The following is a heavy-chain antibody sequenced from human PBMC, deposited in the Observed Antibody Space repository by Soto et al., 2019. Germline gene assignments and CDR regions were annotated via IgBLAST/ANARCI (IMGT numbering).Heavy chain of an antibody. D-gene: IGHD6-19*01. Sequence: GGSLRLSCAASGFTFSNSDMSWVRQAPGRGLDWVSTISEGGGNTNYADSVMGRFTISRDNSKNTLYLQMNSLRAEDTAVYFCAKSGSYRSGWSGMNWGQGTLVTVSS. J-gene: IGHJ4*02. V-gene: IGHV3-23*01. CDR2: ISEGGGNT. CDR1: GFTFSNSD. CDR3: AKSGSYRSGWSGMN.